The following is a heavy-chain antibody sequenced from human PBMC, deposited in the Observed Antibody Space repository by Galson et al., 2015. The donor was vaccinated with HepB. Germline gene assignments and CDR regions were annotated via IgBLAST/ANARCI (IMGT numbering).Heavy chain of an antibody. V-gene: IGHV3-72*01. D-gene: IGHD4-23*01. CDR1: GFSFSDHY. CDR3: ARSEVTTVVTDFDS. J-gene: IGHJ4*02. Sequence: SLRLSCAVSGFSFSDHYIDWVRPAPGKGLEWVGRSSNKPNGYSTAYAASVKGRFAVSRDDSKNSVFLQMNSLRSEDTAVYYCARSEVTTVVTDFDSWGQGTLVTVSS. CDR2: SSNKPNGYST.